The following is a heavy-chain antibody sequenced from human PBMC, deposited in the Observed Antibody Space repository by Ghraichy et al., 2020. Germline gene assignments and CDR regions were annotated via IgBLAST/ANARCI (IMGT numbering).Heavy chain of an antibody. J-gene: IGHJ4*02. V-gene: IGHV4-39*01. CDR1: GGSISSSTYY. CDR2: IYYGGNT. D-gene: IGHD3-10*01. CDR3: ARHQTNYYGSGSPFDD. Sequence: SQTLSLTCTVSGGSISSSTYYWAWIRQPPGKGLEWIGSIYYGGNTFYNPPLKSRVTISVDSSKNQFSLRLSSVTAADTVVFYCARHQTNYYGSGSPFDDWGRGTLVTVSS.